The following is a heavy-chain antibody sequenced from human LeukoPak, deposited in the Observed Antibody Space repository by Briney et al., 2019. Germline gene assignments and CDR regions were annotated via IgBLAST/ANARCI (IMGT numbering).Heavy chain of an antibody. J-gene: IGHJ6*04. Sequence: SVKVSCKASGGTFSSYAISWVRQAPGQGLEWMGGIIPIFGTANYAQKFQGRVTITADESTSTAYMELSSLRSEDTAVYYCARGDVDTAMAYYYGMDVWGKGTTVTVSS. D-gene: IGHD5-18*01. CDR3: ARGDVDTAMAYYYGMDV. CDR1: GGTFSSYA. V-gene: IGHV1-69*01. CDR2: IIPIFGTA.